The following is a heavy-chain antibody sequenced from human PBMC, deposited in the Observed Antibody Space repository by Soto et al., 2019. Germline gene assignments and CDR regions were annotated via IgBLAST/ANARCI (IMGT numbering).Heavy chain of an antibody. D-gene: IGHD6-6*01. Sequence: QVQLQESGPGLVKPSQTLSLTCTVSAGAISSGDYYWSWIRQPPGKGLEWIGYIYHSGSTYYNPSLKSRATISVNTSKNQFSLKLSSVTAADTAVYYCARERPDGARLDPWGQGTLVTVSS. CDR2: IYHSGST. CDR1: AGAISSGDYY. V-gene: IGHV4-30-4*01. J-gene: IGHJ5*02. CDR3: ARERPDGARLDP.